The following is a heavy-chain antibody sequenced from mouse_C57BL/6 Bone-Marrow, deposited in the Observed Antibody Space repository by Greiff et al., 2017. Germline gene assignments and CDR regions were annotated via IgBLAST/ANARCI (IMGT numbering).Heavy chain of an antibody. CDR3: ARFHYYGSSPWFAY. CDR1: GYTFTSYW. J-gene: IGHJ3*01. V-gene: IGHV1-69*01. D-gene: IGHD1-1*01. CDR2: IDPSDSYT. Sequence: VQLQQSGAELVMPGASVKLSCKASGYTFTSYWMHWVKQRPGPGLEWIGEIDPSDSYTNYNQKFKGKSTLTVDKSSSTAYMQLSSLTSEDSAVYYCARFHYYGSSPWFAYWGQGTLGTVSA.